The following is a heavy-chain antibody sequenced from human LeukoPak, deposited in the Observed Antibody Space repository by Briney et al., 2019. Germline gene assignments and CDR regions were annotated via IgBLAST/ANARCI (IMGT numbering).Heavy chain of an antibody. CDR2: ISGSGGST. CDR1: GFTFSSYA. D-gene: IGHD3-3*01. Sequence: GGSLRLSCAASGFTFSSYAMCWVRQAPGKGLEWVSAISGSGGSTYYADSVKGRFTISRDNSKNTLYLQMNSLRAEDTAVYYCAKEDNYDFWSGYYSTIDYWGQGTLVTVSS. CDR3: AKEDNYDFWSGYYSTIDY. V-gene: IGHV3-23*01. J-gene: IGHJ4*02.